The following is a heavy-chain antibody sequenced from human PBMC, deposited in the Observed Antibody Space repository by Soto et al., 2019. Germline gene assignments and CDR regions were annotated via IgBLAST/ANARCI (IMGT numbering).Heavy chain of an antibody. CDR1: GVSISSGGYY. D-gene: IGHD3-22*01. CDR3: ARRDTNGYYNY. J-gene: IGHJ4*02. CDR2: IYYSGST. V-gene: IGHV4-31*03. Sequence: QVQLQESGPGLVKPSQTLSLTCTVSGVSISSGGYYWSWIRQHPGKGLEWIGYIYYSGSTYYNPSLKSRVTMSVDTSKNQFSLKLSSVTAADAAVYYCARRDTNGYYNYWGQGTLVTVSS.